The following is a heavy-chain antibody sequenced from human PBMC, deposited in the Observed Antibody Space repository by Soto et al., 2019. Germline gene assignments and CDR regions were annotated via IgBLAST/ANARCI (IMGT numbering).Heavy chain of an antibody. CDR2: IIPLHNTS. D-gene: IGHD1-1*01. CDR1: GGAFTNYS. Sequence: QVHLLQSGAEVKKPGSSLKVSCKVSGGAFTNYSLNWVRHSPRQGLEWLGGIIPLHNTSNYSEKFVGRLSVTADISSSTVYMHLSGLTSGDTATYYCASWSAWNPLYYHGVDVWGQGTTVTVSS. J-gene: IGHJ6*02. V-gene: IGHV1-69*06. CDR3: ASWSAWNPLYYHGVDV.